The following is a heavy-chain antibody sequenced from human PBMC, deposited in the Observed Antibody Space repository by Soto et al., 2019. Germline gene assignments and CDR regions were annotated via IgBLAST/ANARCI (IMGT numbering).Heavy chain of an antibody. J-gene: IGHJ3*02. CDR1: GFTFSSYD. CDR3: AKAYSGTFDI. CDR2: ISYDGSKK. V-gene: IGHV3-30*18. D-gene: IGHD1-26*01. Sequence: GGSLSLSCAASGFTFSSYDIHWVRQAPGKGLEWVAVISYDGSKKYYADSVKGQFTISRDNSKNTLYLQMNSLRAEDTAVYYCAKAYSGTFDIWGQGIMVTVSS.